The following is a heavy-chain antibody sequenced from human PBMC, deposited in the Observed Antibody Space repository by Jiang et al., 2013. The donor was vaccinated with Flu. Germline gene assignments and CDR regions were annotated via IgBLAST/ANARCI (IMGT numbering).Heavy chain of an antibody. CDR2: IFHTGKT. D-gene: IGHD2-21*01. CDR3: AREDRISRGGGFDA. J-gene: IGHJ5*01. Sequence: SGPGLVKPSGTLFLTCDVSGDSITNSNWWTWVRQSPGKGLEWIGEIFHTGKTNFNPSLESRLTLSVDQPRNQFSLNLTSVTAADTAVYYRAREDRISRGGGFDAWGQGILVIVSS. CDR1: GDSITNSNW. V-gene: IGHV4-4*02.